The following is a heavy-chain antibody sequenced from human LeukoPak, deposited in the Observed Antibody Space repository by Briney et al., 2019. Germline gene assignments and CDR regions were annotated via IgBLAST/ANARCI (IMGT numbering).Heavy chain of an antibody. CDR1: GGTFSSYA. CDR2: IIPIFGTA. V-gene: IGHV1-69*13. Sequence: ASVKVSCKASGGTFSSYAISWVRQAHGQGLEWMGGIIPIFGTANYAQKFQGRVTITADESTSTAYMELSSLRSEDTAVYYCARELYYDSSGNLDYWGQGTLVTVSS. J-gene: IGHJ4*02. CDR3: ARELYYDSSGNLDY. D-gene: IGHD3-22*01.